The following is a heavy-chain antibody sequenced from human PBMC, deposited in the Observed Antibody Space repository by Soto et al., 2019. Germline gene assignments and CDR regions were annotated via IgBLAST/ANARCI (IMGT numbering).Heavy chain of an antibody. Sequence: EVQLVESGGGLVQPGGSLRLSCAASGFTFSSYAMHWVRQAPGKGLEYVLAISSNGGSTYYANSVKGRFTISRDNSKNTLYLQMGSLRAEDMAVYYCARDRTGYCSGGSCYYYYMDVWGKGTTVTVSS. CDR2: ISSNGGST. V-gene: IGHV3-64*01. J-gene: IGHJ6*03. D-gene: IGHD2-15*01. CDR1: GFTFSSYA. CDR3: ARDRTGYCSGGSCYYYYMDV.